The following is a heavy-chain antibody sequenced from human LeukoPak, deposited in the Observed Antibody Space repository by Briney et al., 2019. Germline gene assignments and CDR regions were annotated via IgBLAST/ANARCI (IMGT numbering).Heavy chain of an antibody. D-gene: IGHD6-19*01. Sequence: PPGGSLRLSCAASGFSFSSYDMHWVRQITGKGLEWVSVIGTAGDSLYAGSARGRFTISRENAKNSLYLQMNSLRAGDTAVYYCARSVAGSGWFDPWGQGTLVTVSS. CDR1: GFSFSSYD. V-gene: IGHV3-13*01. CDR2: IGTAGDS. CDR3: ARSVAGSGWFDP. J-gene: IGHJ5*02.